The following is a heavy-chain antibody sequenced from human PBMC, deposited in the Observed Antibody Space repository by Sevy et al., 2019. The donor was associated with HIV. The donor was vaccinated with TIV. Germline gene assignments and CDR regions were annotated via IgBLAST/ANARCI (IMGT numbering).Heavy chain of an antibody. CDR2: ITSSASTT. CDR3: TKDAGWPL. J-gene: IGHJ4*02. Sequence: GGSLRLSCAASGFLFGTHAMSWVRQAPGKGLEWVSGITSSASTTYYADSVKGRFTISRDNSKNTLYLQMNNLGAEDTAVYYCTKDAGWPLWGQGTLVTVSS. D-gene: IGHD3-9*01. V-gene: IGHV3-23*01. CDR1: GFLFGTHA.